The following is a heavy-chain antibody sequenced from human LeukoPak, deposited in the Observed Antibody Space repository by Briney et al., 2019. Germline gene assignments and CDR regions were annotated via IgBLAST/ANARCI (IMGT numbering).Heavy chain of an antibody. V-gene: IGHV1-69*05. CDR1: GGTFSSYA. CDR2: IIPIFGTA. CDR3: ARDRDSGYDWDAFDI. D-gene: IGHD5-12*01. J-gene: IGHJ3*02. Sequence: SVKVSCKASGGTFSSYAISWVRQAPGQGLEWMGRIIPIFGTANYAQKFQGRVTITTNESTSTAYMELSSLRSEDTAVYYCARDRDSGYDWDAFDIWGQGTMVTVSS.